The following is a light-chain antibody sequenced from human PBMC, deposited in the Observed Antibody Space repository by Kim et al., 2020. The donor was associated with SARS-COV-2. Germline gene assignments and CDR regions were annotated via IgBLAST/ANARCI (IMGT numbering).Light chain of an antibody. CDR2: GRD. CDR1: SLRNYY. J-gene: IGLJ2*01. V-gene: IGLV3-19*01. Sequence: VALGQTVRIKCQGDSLRNYYATWYQQKPRQAPVLVIYGRDNRPSGIPDRFSGSASGNTASLTISGAQAEDEAEFYCQSRDSGGNVVFGGGTQLTVL. CDR3: QSRDSGGNVV.